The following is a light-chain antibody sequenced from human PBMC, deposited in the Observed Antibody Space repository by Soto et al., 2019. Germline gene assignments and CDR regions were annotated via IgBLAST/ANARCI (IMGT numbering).Light chain of an antibody. J-gene: IGKJ1*01. CDR3: QHCDTSWP. CDR2: NAS. CDR1: RIIERW. V-gene: IGKV1-5*01. Sequence: DIQMTQSPSTLSAYVRHRVTKTFRASRIIERWLAWYQQKPLKPPQLMILNASTLGGGVPSRFSGSGSGTEFTLTISGLQPDDFATYYCQHCDTSWPFGQGTKVDIK.